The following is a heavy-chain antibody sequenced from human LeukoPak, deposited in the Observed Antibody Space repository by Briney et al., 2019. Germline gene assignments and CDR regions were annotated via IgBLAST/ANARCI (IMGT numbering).Heavy chain of an antibody. CDR1: GGSVSSGTYY. V-gene: IGHV4-61*01. D-gene: IGHD6-19*01. Sequence: SETLSLTCTVSGGSVSSGTYYWSWIRQPPGKGLEWIGYIYYSGSTYYNPSLKSRVTISVDTSKNQFSLKLSSVTAADTAVYYCARAHRAVAVDYFDYWGQGTLVTVSS. CDR2: IYYSGST. J-gene: IGHJ4*02. CDR3: ARAHRAVAVDYFDY.